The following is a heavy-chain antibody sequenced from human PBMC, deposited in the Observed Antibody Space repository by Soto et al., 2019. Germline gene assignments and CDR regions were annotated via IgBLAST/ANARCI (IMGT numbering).Heavy chain of an antibody. V-gene: IGHV4-30-2*01. CDR3: ARHRGDYGYEDYYGMDV. CDR1: GGSISSGGYS. CDR2: IYHSGST. Sequence: PSETLSLTCAVSGGSISSGGYSWSWIRQPPGKGLEWIGYIYHSGSTYYNPSLKSRVTISVDRSKNQFSLKLSSVTAADTAVYYCARHRGDYGYEDYYGMDVWGQGTTVTVSS. D-gene: IGHD4-17*01. J-gene: IGHJ6*02.